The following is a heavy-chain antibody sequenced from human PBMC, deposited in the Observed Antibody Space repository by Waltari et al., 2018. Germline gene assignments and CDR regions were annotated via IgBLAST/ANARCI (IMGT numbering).Heavy chain of an antibody. CDR2: FDPEDGET. CDR3: ATVGYYYDSTPGPYYYYGMDV. CDR1: GYTLTELS. D-gene: IGHD3-22*01. V-gene: IGHV1-24*01. J-gene: IGHJ6*02. Sequence: QVQLVQSGAEVKKPGASVKVSCKVSGYTLTELSMHWVRQAPGKGLEWMGGFDPEDGETIYAQKFQGRVTMTEDTSTDTAYMELSSLRSEDTAVYYCATVGYYYDSTPGPYYYYGMDVWGQGTTVTVSS.